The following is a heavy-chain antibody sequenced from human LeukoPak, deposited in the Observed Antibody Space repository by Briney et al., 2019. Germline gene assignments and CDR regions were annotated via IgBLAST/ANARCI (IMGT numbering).Heavy chain of an antibody. D-gene: IGHD3-3*01. CDR1: GGSFSGYY. CDR3: ARGRNYDFWSGYYTFWFDP. V-gene: IGHV4-34*01. Sequence: PSETLSLTCAVYGGSFSGYYWSWIRQPPGKGLEWIGEINHSGSTNYNPSLKSRVTISVDTSKIQFSLKLSSVTAADTAVYYCARGRNYDFWSGYYTFWFDPWGQGTLVTVSS. CDR2: INHSGST. J-gene: IGHJ5*02.